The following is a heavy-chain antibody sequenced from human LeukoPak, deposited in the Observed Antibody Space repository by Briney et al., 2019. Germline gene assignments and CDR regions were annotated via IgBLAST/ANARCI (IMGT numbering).Heavy chain of an antibody. Sequence: GESLKISCKSSGYNFTSYWIGWVRQMPGKGLEWLGILYPGDSDTRYSPPFQGQVTISADKSISTAYLQWSSLQASDTAIYCCARGYYGSSGFDYWGQGTLVTVSS. CDR1: GYNFTSYW. J-gene: IGHJ4*02. CDR2: LYPGDSDT. V-gene: IGHV5-51*01. D-gene: IGHD3-10*01. CDR3: ARGYYGSSGFDY.